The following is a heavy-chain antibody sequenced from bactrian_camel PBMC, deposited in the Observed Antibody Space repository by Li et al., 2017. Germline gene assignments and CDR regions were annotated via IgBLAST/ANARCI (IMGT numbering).Heavy chain of an antibody. CDR3: AKDGIRYYSAYDIPALYTS. V-gene: IGHV3S57*01. CDR2: IGSSGVT. J-gene: IGHJ6*01. CDR1: GDTFSGRC. Sequence: HVQLVESGGGSVQSGGSLRLSCGASGDTFSGRCVAWFRQAPGKDREGVATIGSSGVTSYADSVKGRFTISKDNAKNTLYLQMNSLKTEDTAMYYCAKDGIRYYSAYDIPALYTSWGQGTQVTVS. D-gene: IGHD4*01.